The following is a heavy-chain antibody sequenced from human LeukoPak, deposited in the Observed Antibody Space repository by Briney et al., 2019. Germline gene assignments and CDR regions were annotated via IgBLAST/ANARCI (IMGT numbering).Heavy chain of an antibody. CDR2: IPYSGST. CDR3: ASRQGAVSPLDY. CDR1: GGSISSYY. Sequence: SETLSLTCTVSGGSISSYYWSWIRQPPGKGLEWVGYIPYSGSTNYNPSLKSRVTISADTSKSQFSLKLNSVTAADTAVYYCASRQGAVSPLDYWGQETLVTVSS. V-gene: IGHV4-59*01. J-gene: IGHJ4*02.